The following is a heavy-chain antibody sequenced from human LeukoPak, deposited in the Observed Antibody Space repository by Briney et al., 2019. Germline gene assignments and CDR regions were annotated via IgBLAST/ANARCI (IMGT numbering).Heavy chain of an antibody. CDR1: GFSFSSYG. Sequence: GGSLRLSCAASGFSFSSYGMNWVRQAPGKGLEWVSSISTSGSTIYYADSVKGRFTISRDNARNSLYLQVDSLRAEDTAVFYCARDGPGYSFGYWGQGTLVTVSS. V-gene: IGHV3-48*03. CDR3: ARDGPGYSFGY. J-gene: IGHJ4*02. D-gene: IGHD5-18*01. CDR2: ISTSGSTI.